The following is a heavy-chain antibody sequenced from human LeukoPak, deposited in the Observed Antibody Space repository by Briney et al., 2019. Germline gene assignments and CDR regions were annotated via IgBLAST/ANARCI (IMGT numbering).Heavy chain of an antibody. V-gene: IGHV3-43*01. CDR3: AKDLTYEGIGSVIDN. CDR1: GFIFEDYI. CDR2: VNWHGPT. Sequence: GGSLRLSRAPPGFIFEDYIMHWVRHVPGKTLEWVSLVNWHGPTYYADSLKGRFTISRGNSKNSLYLQMVILRTKQTSFYYCAKDLTYEGIGSVIDNWGLGTLVTVSS. D-gene: IGHD3-22*01. J-gene: IGHJ4*02.